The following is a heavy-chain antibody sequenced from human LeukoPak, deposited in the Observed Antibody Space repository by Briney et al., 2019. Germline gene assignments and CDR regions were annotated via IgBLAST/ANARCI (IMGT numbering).Heavy chain of an antibody. V-gene: IGHV1-2*02. CDR3: ARYCSGGSCYSTRRAFDY. Sequence: GASVKASCKASGYTFTGYYMHWVRQAPGQGLEWMGWINPNSGGTNYAQKFQGRVTMTRDTSISTAYMELSRLRSDDTAVYYCARYCSGGSCYSTRRAFDYWGQGTLVTVSS. J-gene: IGHJ4*02. D-gene: IGHD2-15*01. CDR1: GYTFTGYY. CDR2: INPNSGGT.